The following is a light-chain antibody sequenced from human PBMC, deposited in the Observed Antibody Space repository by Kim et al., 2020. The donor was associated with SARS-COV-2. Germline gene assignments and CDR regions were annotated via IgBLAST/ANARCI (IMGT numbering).Light chain of an antibody. CDR2: DVS. V-gene: IGLV2-11*01. J-gene: IGLJ3*02. CDR3: CSYAGSYTWV. CDR1: SSDVGGYNY. Sequence: QSALTQPRSVSGSPGQSVTISCTGTSSDVGGYNYVSWYQKHPGKVPKVMIYDVSERPSGVPDRFSGSKSGNTASLTISGLQAEDEADYYCCSYAGSYTWVFGGGTQLTVL.